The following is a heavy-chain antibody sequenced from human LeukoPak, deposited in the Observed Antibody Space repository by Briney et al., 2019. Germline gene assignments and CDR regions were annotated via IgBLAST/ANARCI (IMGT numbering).Heavy chain of an antibody. Sequence: PSHTPSVTCPVSNGPITSVTSCWCWTRQPPGMSQERIVSMYYSGSAYYDASLKSRVTLSVDTSKNQFSLKLTSVTAADTAVYYCVRQDYYGSGVIDYWGQGALVTVSS. CDR1: NGPITSVTSC. CDR2: MYYSGSA. J-gene: IGHJ4*02. V-gene: IGHV4-39*01. CDR3: VRQDYYGSGVIDY. D-gene: IGHD3-10*01.